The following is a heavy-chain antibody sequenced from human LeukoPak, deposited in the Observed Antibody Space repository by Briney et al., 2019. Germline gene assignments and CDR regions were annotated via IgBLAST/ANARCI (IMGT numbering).Heavy chain of an antibody. Sequence: PSETLSLTCTVSGVYISSSSYYWAWIRQPPGKGLELIGSIYYTGSTYYKPSLKSRVTISLDTSKNQFSLRLSSVTGADTSVYYCARLFYRGNSVATDSWGQGSLVTVSS. V-gene: IGHV4-39*01. CDR2: IYYTGST. J-gene: IGHJ4*02. D-gene: IGHD4-23*01. CDR1: GVYISSSSYY. CDR3: ARLFYRGNSVATDS.